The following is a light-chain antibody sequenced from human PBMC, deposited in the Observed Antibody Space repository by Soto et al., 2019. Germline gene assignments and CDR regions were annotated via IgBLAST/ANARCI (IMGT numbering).Light chain of an antibody. V-gene: IGKV3-20*01. J-gene: IGKJ2*01. CDR1: QSIASSY. CDR2: GAS. CDR3: QQYGSSSYT. Sequence: EIVLTQSPGTLSLSPGERATLSCRASQSIASSYLTWYQHKPGQAPWLLIYGASSRATGIPDGFSGSGSGTDFTLTISRLEPEDFAVYYCQQYGSSSYTFGQGTQLEIK.